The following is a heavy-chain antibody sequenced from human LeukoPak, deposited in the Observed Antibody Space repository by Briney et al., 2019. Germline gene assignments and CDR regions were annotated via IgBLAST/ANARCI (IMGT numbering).Heavy chain of an antibody. CDR3: AKDYAVGSIDY. J-gene: IGHJ4*02. CDR2: VSTSGVGT. Sequence: GGTLRLSCAASGFTFSSFAMSWIRQAPGKGLEWVSSVSTSGVGTYYADSVRGRFTISRGNSKNTVFLQMNSLRAEDSAVYYCAKDYAVGSIDYWGQGTLVTVSS. CDR1: GFTFSSFA. D-gene: IGHD3-16*01. V-gene: IGHV3-23*01.